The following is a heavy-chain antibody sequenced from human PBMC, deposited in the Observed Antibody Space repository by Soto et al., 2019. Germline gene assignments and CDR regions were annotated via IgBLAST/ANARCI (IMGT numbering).Heavy chain of an antibody. J-gene: IGHJ2*01. D-gene: IGHD4-17*01. CDR2: TYDSGST. Sequence: QVQLQESGPGLVKPSETLSLTCTVSGGSISGGGYYWSWIRQPPGKGLEWIGYTYDSGSTYYNPSLKSRISISVDTSKNQFSPRLTSVTAADTAVYYCAREIIPLTTDWYFDLWGRGTLVTVSS. CDR3: AREIIPLTTDWYFDL. V-gene: IGHV4-30-4*01. CDR1: GGSISGGGYY.